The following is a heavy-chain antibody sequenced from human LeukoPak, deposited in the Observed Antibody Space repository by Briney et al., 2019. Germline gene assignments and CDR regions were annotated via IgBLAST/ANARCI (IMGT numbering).Heavy chain of an antibody. V-gene: IGHV4-4*07. D-gene: IGHD5-18*01. CDR2: IYTSGST. CDR3: ARDGGYGQLYYFGY. Sequence: SETLSLTCTVSGGSISSYYWSWIRQPAGKGLEWIGRIYTSGSTNYNPSLKSRVTMSVDTSKNQFSLKLSSVTAADTAVYCCARDGGYGQLYYFGYWGQGTLVTVPS. J-gene: IGHJ4*02. CDR1: GGSISSYY.